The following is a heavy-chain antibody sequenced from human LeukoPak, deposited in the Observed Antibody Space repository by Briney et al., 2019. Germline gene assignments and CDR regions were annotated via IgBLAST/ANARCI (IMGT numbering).Heavy chain of an antibody. V-gene: IGHV3-48*03. CDR1: GFTFSSYE. J-gene: IGHJ5*02. CDR2: ITSSGNTM. D-gene: IGHD4-11*01. CDR3: ARLRSKYWFDP. Sequence: GGTLRLSCAASGFTFSSYEMNWVRQAPGKGLEWVSFITSSGNTMYYADSVKGRFTISRDNAKNSLYLQMNSLRADDTAVYYCARLRSKYWFDPWGQGTLVTVSS.